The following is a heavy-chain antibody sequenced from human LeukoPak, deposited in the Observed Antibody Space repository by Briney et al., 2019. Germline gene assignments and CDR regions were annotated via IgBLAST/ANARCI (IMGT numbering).Heavy chain of an antibody. J-gene: IGHJ4*02. Sequence: GGSLRLSCTASGFRFSDFWVHWVRQAPGKELVWVSRIRGDWHDTTYADSVKGRFTISRDNAQNTLYLQMNSLRVEDTAVYYCASDRVLGSGSLDNWGQGTLVTVSS. CDR1: GFRFSDFW. V-gene: IGHV3-74*01. CDR3: ASDRVLGSGSLDN. CDR2: IRGDWHDT. D-gene: IGHD3-10*01.